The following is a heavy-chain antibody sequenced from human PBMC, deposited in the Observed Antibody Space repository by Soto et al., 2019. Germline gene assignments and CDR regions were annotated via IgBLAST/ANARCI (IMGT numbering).Heavy chain of an antibody. J-gene: IGHJ5*02. CDR1: GFTFSSYS. CDR3: ARARYCSSTSCYPNWFDP. CDR2: ISSTSSTI. V-gene: IGHV3-48*01. D-gene: IGHD2-2*01. Sequence: VQLVESGGGLVQPGGSLRLSFAASGFTFSSYSMNWVRQAPGKGLEWVSYISSTSSTIYYADSVKGRFTISRDNAKISLYLEMNSLTAEDTAVYYCARARYCSSTSCYPNWFDPWGKGTLVTVSS.